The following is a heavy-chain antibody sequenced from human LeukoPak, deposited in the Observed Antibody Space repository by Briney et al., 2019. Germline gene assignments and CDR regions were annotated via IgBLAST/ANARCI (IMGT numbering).Heavy chain of an antibody. D-gene: IGHD2-15*01. Sequence: KPSETPSLTCTVSGGSISSSSYYWGWIRQPPGKGLEWIGTIYYSGSTYYNPSLKSRVTISVDTSKNQFSLKLSSVTAADTAVYYCARHKGGTCSGGSCYSGYWFDPWGQGTLVTVSS. V-gene: IGHV4-39*01. J-gene: IGHJ5*02. CDR2: IYYSGST. CDR3: ARHKGGTCSGGSCYSGYWFDP. CDR1: GGSISSSSYY.